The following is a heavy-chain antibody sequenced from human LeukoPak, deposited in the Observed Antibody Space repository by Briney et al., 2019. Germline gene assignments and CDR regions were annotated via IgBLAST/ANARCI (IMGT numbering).Heavy chain of an antibody. Sequence: GGPLRLSCAASGFTFSSYGMHWVRQAPGKGLEWVAVISYDGSNKYYADSVKGRFTISRDNSKNTLYLQMNSLRAEDTAVYYCAKAVRIAARSYYYGMDVWGQGTTVTVSS. V-gene: IGHV3-30*18. CDR3: AKAVRIAARSYYYGMDV. CDR1: GFTFSSYG. J-gene: IGHJ6*02. D-gene: IGHD6-6*01. CDR2: ISYDGSNK.